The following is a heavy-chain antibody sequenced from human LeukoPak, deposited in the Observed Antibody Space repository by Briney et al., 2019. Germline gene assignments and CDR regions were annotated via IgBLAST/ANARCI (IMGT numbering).Heavy chain of an antibody. CDR3: AREPYSPFSSSFWDY. J-gene: IGHJ4*02. CDR1: GGTSSSYA. D-gene: IGHD5-18*01. Sequence: SVKVSCKASGGTSSSYAISWVRQAPGQGLEWMGGIIPIFGTANYAQKFQGRVTITADESTSTAYMELSSLRSEDTAVYYCAREPYSPFSSSFWDYWGQGTLVTVSS. V-gene: IGHV1-69*13. CDR2: IIPIFGTA.